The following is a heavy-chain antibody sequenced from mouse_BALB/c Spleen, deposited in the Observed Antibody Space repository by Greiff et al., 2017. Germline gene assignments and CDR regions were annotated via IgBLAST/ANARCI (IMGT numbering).Heavy chain of an antibody. CDR3: TRSLYGNAWFAY. D-gene: IGHD2-10*02. CDR2: IYPGNSDT. J-gene: IGHJ3*01. V-gene: IGHV1-5*01. Sequence: VHVKQSGTVLARPGASVKMSCKASGYTFTSYWMHWVKQRPGQGLEWIGAIYPGNSDTSYNQKFKGKAKLTAVTSTSTAYMELSSLTNEDSAVYYCTRSLYGNAWFAYWGQGTLVTVSA. CDR1: GYTFTSYW.